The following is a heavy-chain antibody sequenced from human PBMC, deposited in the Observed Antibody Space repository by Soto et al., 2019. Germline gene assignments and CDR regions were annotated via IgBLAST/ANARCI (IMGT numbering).Heavy chain of an antibody. CDR1: GFTFSSYE. D-gene: IGHD6-6*01. Sequence: GGSLRLSCAASGFTFSSYEMNWVRQAPGKGLEWVSYISSSGSTIYYADSVKGRFTISRDNAKNSLYLQMNSLRAEDTPVYYCAREDSSSCHAFYIWGQGTMVTVSS. CDR3: AREDSSSCHAFYI. CDR2: ISSSGSTI. V-gene: IGHV3-48*03. J-gene: IGHJ3*02.